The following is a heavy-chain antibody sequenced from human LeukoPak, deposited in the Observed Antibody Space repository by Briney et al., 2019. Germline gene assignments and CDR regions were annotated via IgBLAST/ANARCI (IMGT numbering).Heavy chain of an antibody. CDR2: ISSRGSTT. Sequence: SGGSLRLSCEASGFTFRSYEMNWVRQAPGKGLEWISYISSRGSTTCYADSVKGRFTISRDNAKNSLYLQMNSLRAEDTAVYYCARSHEYYYYMDVWGKGTTVTVSS. V-gene: IGHV3-48*03. J-gene: IGHJ6*03. CDR3: ARSHEYYYYMDV. CDR1: GFTFRSYE.